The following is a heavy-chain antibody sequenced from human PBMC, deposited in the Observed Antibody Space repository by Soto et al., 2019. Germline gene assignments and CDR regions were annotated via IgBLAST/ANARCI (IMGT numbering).Heavy chain of an antibody. V-gene: IGHV1-46*01. CDR2: INPSGGST. Sequence: GASVKVSCKASGYTFTSYYMHWVRQAPGQGLEWMGIINPSGGSTSYAQKFQGRVTMTRDTSTSTVYMELSSLGSEDTAVYYCARAPLRSYGRWYYGMDVWGQGTTVTVSS. CDR1: GYTFTSYY. CDR3: ARAPLRSYGRWYYGMDV. D-gene: IGHD5-18*01. J-gene: IGHJ6*02.